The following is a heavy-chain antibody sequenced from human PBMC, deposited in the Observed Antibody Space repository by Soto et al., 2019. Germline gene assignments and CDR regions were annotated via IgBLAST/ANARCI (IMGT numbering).Heavy chain of an antibody. CDR2: IYSGGST. D-gene: IGHD3-22*01. V-gene: IGHV3-53*01. CDR1: GFTVSSNY. J-gene: IGHJ6*02. Sequence: LRLSCAASGFTVSSNYMSWVRQAPGKGLEWVSVIYSGGSTYYADSVKGRFTISRDNSKNTLYLQMNSLRAEDTAVYYCAMYYYDSSGYYDGMDVWGQGTTVTVSS. CDR3: AMYYYDSSGYYDGMDV.